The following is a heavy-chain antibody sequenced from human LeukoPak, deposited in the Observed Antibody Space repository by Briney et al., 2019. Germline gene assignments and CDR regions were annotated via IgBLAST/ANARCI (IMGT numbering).Heavy chain of an antibody. CDR2: INHSGST. V-gene: IGHV4-34*08. Sequence: GSLRLSCAASGFTFNNAWMSWVRQPPGKGLEWMWEINHSGSTNYNPSLKSRVTISVDTSKNQFSLKLSSVTAADTAVYYCARERSSSAYCSGGSCYGRYYYGMDVWGQGTTVTVSS. CDR1: GFTFNNAW. J-gene: IGHJ6*02. CDR3: ARERSSSAYCSGGSCYGRYYYGMDV. D-gene: IGHD2-15*01.